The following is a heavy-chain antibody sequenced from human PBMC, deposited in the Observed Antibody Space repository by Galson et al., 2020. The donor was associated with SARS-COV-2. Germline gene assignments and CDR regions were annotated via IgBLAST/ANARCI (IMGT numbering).Heavy chain of an antibody. D-gene: IGHD6-19*01. J-gene: IGHJ4*02. CDR2: IKSKTSGGTA. V-gene: IGHV3-15*01. Sequence: VGRIKSKTSGGTADYGAPVKGRFTISRDDSINTVYLEMNSLKTEDTAVYYCAADVAEAGSGEIVYWVQGTLVTVSS. CDR3: AADVAEAGSGEIVY.